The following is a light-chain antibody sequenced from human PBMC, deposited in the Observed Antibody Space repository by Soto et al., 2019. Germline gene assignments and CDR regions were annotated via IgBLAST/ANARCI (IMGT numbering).Light chain of an antibody. J-gene: IGKJ5*01. CDR3: QQYNYWPIT. Sequence: EIVMTQSPATLSVSPGEIATLSFSASQSVAGKLACYQQKPGQAPRLLIYAASTRATGIPTRFSGSGSGTDFTLTVSSLRSEDSAVYYCQQYNYWPITFGQGTRLEIK. CDR2: AAS. V-gene: IGKV3-15*01. CDR1: QSVAGK.